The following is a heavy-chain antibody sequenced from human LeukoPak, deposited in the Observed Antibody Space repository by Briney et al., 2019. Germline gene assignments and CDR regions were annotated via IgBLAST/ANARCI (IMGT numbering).Heavy chain of an antibody. J-gene: IGHJ5*02. CDR1: GFTFDNFE. D-gene: IGHD2-21*02. Sequence: GGSLRLSCAASGFTFDNFEMTWVRQAPGKGLEWVSGISGSGENTYYADSVMGRFTISRDNSKNTLYLQMNSLRAEDTAVYYCAKWRLGGGDCLYHWGQGTLVTVSS. V-gene: IGHV3-23*01. CDR2: ISGSGENT. CDR3: AKWRLGGGDCLYH.